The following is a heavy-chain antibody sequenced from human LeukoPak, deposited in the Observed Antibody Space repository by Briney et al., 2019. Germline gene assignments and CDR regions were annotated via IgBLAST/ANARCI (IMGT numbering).Heavy chain of an antibody. J-gene: IGHJ5*02. Sequence: SETLSLTCTVSGASISSYYWSWIRQPPGKGLEWIGYIYYSGSTRYNPSPKSRVTISVDTSKSQFSLKLSSVTAADTAVYYCARVGILRFPSNWFDPWGQGTLVTVSS. CDR2: IYYSGST. D-gene: IGHD3-3*01. V-gene: IGHV4-59*01. CDR1: GASISSYY. CDR3: ARVGILRFPSNWFDP.